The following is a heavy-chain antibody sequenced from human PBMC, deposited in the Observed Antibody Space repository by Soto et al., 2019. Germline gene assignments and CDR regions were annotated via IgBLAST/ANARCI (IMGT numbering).Heavy chain of an antibody. V-gene: IGHV3-30-3*01. CDR3: GRAHGLRFLEWLAGY. J-gene: IGHJ4*02. CDR2: ISYDGSNK. CDR1: GFTFSSYA. D-gene: IGHD3-3*01. Sequence: GGSLRLSCAASGFTFSSYAMHWVRQAPGKGLEWVAVISYDGSNKYYADSVKGRFTISRDNSKNTLYLQMNSLRAEDTAVYYCGRAHGLRFLEWLAGYWGQGTLVTVSS.